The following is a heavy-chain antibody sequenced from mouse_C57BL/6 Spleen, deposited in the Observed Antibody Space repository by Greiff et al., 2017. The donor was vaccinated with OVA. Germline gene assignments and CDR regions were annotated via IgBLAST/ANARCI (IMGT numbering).Heavy chain of an antibody. D-gene: IGHD2-3*01. CDR1: GYSFTGYY. V-gene: IGHV1-43*01. J-gene: IGHJ1*03. CDR2: INPSTGGT. Sequence: VQLQQSGPELVKPGASVKISCKASGYSFTGYYMHWVKQSSEKSLEWIGEINPSTGGTSYNQKFKGKATLTVDKSSSTAYMQLKSLTSEDSAVYYCARGRLLPYWYFDVWGTGTTVTVSS. CDR3: ARGRLLPYWYFDV.